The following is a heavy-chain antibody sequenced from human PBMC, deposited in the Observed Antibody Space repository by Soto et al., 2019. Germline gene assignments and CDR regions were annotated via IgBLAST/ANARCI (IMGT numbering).Heavy chain of an antibody. J-gene: IGHJ5*02. D-gene: IGHD3-22*01. CDR3: ARDYYDSSGPLGWFDP. CDR2: IYYSGST. V-gene: IGHV4-30-4*01. Sequence: PSETLSLTCTVSGGSISSGDYYWSWIRQPPGKGLEWIGYIYYSGSTYYNPSLKSRVTISVDTSKNQFSLKLSSVTAADTAVYYCARDYYDSSGPLGWFDPWGQGTLVTVSS. CDR1: GGSISSGDYY.